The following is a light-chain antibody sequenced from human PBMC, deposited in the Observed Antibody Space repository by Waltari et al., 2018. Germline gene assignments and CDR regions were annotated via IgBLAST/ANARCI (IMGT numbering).Light chain of an antibody. J-gene: IGLJ3*02. Sequence: NVILTQPHSVSEFPGKTVTITCTASSGRIATQYVQWFQQRPGSGPTTVIYDDTQRPSGVPARFSGSLASSSNSASLTIAGLMPEDEADYYCQSYDDFDWIFGGGTKLTVL. CDR1: SGRIATQY. CDR3: QSYDDFDWI. V-gene: IGLV6-57*02. CDR2: DDT.